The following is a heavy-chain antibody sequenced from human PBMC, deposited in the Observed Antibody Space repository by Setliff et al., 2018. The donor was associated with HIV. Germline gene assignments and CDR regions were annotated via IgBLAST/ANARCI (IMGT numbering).Heavy chain of an antibody. D-gene: IGHD3-3*01. CDR1: GYTFTGHD. J-gene: IGHJ4*02. V-gene: IGHV1-2*02. CDR3: ARVTRFLESFSTKNYFDY. CDR2: INRNSGGT. Sequence: ASVKVSCKASGYTFTGHDIHWVRQAPGQGLEWMGWINRNSGGTNAAQRFQDRVTMTRDTSISTAYMELSRLTSDDTALYYCARVTRFLESFSTKNYFDYWGQGTLVTVSS.